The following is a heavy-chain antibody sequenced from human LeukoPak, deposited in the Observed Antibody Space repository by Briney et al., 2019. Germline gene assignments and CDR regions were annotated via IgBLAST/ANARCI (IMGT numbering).Heavy chain of an antibody. CDR3: AREPREYYFDY. J-gene: IGHJ4*02. D-gene: IGHD3-10*01. Sequence: SETLSLTCTVSGGSISSYYWSWIRQPPGKGLEWIGYIYYSGSTNYNPSLKSRVTISVDTSKNQFSLKLSSVTAADTAVYYCAREPREYYFDYWGQGTLVTVSS. CDR1: GGSISSYY. CDR2: IYYSGST. V-gene: IGHV4-59*01.